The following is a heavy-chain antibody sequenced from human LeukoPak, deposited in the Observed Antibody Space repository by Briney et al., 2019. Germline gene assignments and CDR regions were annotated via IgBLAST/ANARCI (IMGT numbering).Heavy chain of an antibody. V-gene: IGHV3-30*18. Sequence: GGSLRLSCAASGFIFDTYGMLWVRQAPGKGLEWVAVIAYDGSNQYHADSVEGRFTISRDNSKNTLYLQMNSLRGEDTAVYYCAKEKAIGTINYGLDVWGQGTTVTVSS. J-gene: IGHJ6*02. CDR2: IAYDGSNQ. D-gene: IGHD1-1*01. CDR1: GFIFDTYG. CDR3: AKEKAIGTINYGLDV.